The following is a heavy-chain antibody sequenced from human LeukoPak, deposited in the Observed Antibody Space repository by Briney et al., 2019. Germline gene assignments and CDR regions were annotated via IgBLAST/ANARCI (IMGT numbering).Heavy chain of an antibody. V-gene: IGHV3-48*03. CDR1: GFTFSSYE. CDR3: AELGITMIGGV. CDR2: ISSSGSTI. Sequence: GGSLRLSCAASGFTFSSYEMNGVRQAPGEGLEWVSYISSSGSTIYYADSVKGRFTISRDNAKNSLYLQMNSLRAEDTAVYYCAELGITMIGGVWGKGTTVTVSA. D-gene: IGHD3-10*02. J-gene: IGHJ6*04.